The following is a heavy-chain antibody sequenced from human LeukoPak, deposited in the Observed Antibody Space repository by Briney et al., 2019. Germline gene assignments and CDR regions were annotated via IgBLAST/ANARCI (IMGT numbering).Heavy chain of an antibody. V-gene: IGHV4-39*07. D-gene: IGHD3-22*01. CDR3: ARDVYGRYDSRMLNFDY. J-gene: IGHJ4*02. Sequence: SETLSLTCTVSGGSISSSSYYWGWIRQPPGKGLEWIGSIYYSGSTYYNPSLKSRVTISVDTSKNQFSLKLSSVTAADTAVYYCARDVYGRYDSRMLNFDYWGQGTLVTVSS. CDR1: GGSISSSSYY. CDR2: IYYSGST.